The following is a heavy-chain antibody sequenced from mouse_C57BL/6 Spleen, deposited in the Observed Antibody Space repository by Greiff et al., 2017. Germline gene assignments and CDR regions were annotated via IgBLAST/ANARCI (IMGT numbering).Heavy chain of an antibody. J-gene: IGHJ3*01. CDR1: GFTFSSYG. CDR2: ISSGGSYT. CDR3: ARHSLITTVVDFAY. V-gene: IGHV5-6*01. Sequence: EVQLVESGGDLVKPGGSLKLSCAASGFTFSSYGMSWVRQTPDKRLEWVATISSGGSYTYYPDSVKGRFTISRDNAKNTLYLQMSSLKSEDTAMYYCARHSLITTVVDFAYWGQGTLVTVSA. D-gene: IGHD1-1*01.